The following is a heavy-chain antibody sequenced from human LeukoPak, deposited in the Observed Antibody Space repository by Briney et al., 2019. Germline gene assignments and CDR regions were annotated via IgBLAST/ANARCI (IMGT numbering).Heavy chain of an antibody. Sequence: GGSLRLSCAASGFPFSNYEMQWVRQAPGKGLEWVSYISSSGSTIYHTDSVKGRFTVSRDNAKNSLYLQMNSLRVEDTAIYYCAREGPLPHYWGQGTLVTVSS. CDR3: AREGPLPHY. CDR2: ISSSGSTI. J-gene: IGHJ4*02. CDR1: GFPFSNYE. D-gene: IGHD3-16*02. V-gene: IGHV3-48*03.